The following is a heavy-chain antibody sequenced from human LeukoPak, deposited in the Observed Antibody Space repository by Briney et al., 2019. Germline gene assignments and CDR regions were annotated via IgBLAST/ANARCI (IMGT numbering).Heavy chain of an antibody. J-gene: IGHJ4*02. CDR2: ISAYNGNT. CDR1: GYTFTSYG. D-gene: IGHD3-10*01. Sequence: ASVKVSCKASGYTFTSYGISWVRQAPGQGLEWMGWISAYNGNTNYAQKLQGRVTMTTDTSTSTAYMELRSLRSDDTAVYYCARAPRLLWFGELHFDYWGQGTLVTVSS. CDR3: ARAPRLLWFGELHFDY. V-gene: IGHV1-18*01.